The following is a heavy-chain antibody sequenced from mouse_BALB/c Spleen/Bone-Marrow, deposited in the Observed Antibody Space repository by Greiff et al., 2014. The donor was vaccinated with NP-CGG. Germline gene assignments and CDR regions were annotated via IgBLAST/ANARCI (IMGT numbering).Heavy chain of an antibody. J-gene: IGHJ2*01. CDR2: IHPNTDNT. Sequence: QVQLQQSGSVLVRPGASVKLSCKASGYTFTSSWMHWAKQRPGQGLEWIGEIHPNTDNTNYDEKSKGKATLTVDTSSSTAYVDLSSLTSEDSAVYYCARHHRYAYYFDYWGQGTTLTVSS. CDR3: ARHHRYAYYFDY. D-gene: IGHD2-14*01. V-gene: IGHV1S130*01. CDR1: GYTFTSSW.